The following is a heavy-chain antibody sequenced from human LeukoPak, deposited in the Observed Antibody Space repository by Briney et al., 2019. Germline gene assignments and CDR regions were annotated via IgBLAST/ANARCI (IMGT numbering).Heavy chain of an antibody. CDR3: ARDLRGTFDY. Sequence: SETLSLTCSVSDGSINTISDYWGWVRQPPGKGLEWIGSVYYTGSTYYNAPLKSRVTISIDTSKNQFSLKLSSVTAADTAVYYCARDLRGTFDYWGQGTLVTVSS. D-gene: IGHD1-14*01. V-gene: IGHV4-39*07. CDR1: DGSINTISDY. CDR2: VYYTGST. J-gene: IGHJ4*02.